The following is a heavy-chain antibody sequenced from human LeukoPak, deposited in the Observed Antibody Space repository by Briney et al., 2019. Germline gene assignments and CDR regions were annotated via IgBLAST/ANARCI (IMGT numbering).Heavy chain of an antibody. CDR3: AKLNEWLARGAFDI. CDR2: IYYSGST. Sequence: SETLSLTCTVSGGSISSSSYYWGWIRQPPGKGLEWLGTIYYSGSTYYNPSLKSRVTISVDTSKTQFSLKLSSVPAADTAVYYCAKLNEWLARGAFDIWGQGTMVTVSS. V-gene: IGHV4-39*01. D-gene: IGHD6-19*01. J-gene: IGHJ3*02. CDR1: GGSISSSSYY.